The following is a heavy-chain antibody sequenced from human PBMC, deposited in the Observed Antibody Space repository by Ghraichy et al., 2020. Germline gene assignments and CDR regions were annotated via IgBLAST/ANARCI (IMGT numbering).Heavy chain of an antibody. Sequence: GGSLRLSCADSGFTFIIYAMTWVRQAPGKGLEWVAGISGSGGSTYYADSVKGRFTISGDNSKNTLYLQMNSLRAEDTAVYYCAKGSAMANRVHNSAYWYFDLWGRGTLVTVSS. V-gene: IGHV3-23*01. J-gene: IGHJ2*01. D-gene: IGHD5-18*01. CDR2: ISGSGGST. CDR1: GFTFIIYA. CDR3: AKGSAMANRVHNSAYWYFDL.